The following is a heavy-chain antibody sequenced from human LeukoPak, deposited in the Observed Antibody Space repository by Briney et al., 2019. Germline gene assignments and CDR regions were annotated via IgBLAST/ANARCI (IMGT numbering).Heavy chain of an antibody. J-gene: IGHJ4*02. CDR1: GYTFTTYT. D-gene: IGHD5-12*01. V-gene: IGHV7-4-1*02. CDR3: AREGISGYGGAFDN. CDR2: INTNTGNP. Sequence: ASVKVSCKASGYTFTTYTMNWVRQAPGQGLEWMGWINTNTGNPTYAPDFTGRFVFSLDTSVSTAYLQIRSLKADDTAVYYCAREGISGYGGAFDNWGQGSLVTVSS.